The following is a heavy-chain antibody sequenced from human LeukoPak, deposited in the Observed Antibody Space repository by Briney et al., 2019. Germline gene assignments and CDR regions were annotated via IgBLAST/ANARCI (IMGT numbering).Heavy chain of an antibody. V-gene: IGHV4-4*07. D-gene: IGHD6-6*01. CDR1: GGSISSYY. CDR2: IYTSGST. J-gene: IGHJ4*02. CDR3: ARESYSSSYLFDF. Sequence: ASETLTLTCTVSGGSISSYYWSWIRQPAGKGLEWIGRIYTSGSTNYNPSLKSRVTMSVDTSKNQISLKVNSVTAADTAVYYCARESYSSSYLFDFWGQGTLVTVSS.